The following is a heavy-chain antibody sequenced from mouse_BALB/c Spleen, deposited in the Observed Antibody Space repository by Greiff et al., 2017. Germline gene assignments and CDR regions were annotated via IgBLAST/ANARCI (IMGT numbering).Heavy chain of an antibody. CDR2: INPSNGGT. V-gene: IGHV1S81*02. J-gene: IGHJ3*01. CDR3: AREGFAY. CDR1: GYPFTSYY. Sequence: VQLQQSGAELVTPGASVKLSCKASGYPFTSYYLYWVKQRPGQGLELIGEINPSNGGTNFNETFKSKATLTVDKSSSTAYMQLSSLTSEYSAVYFCAREGFAYWGQGTLVTVSA.